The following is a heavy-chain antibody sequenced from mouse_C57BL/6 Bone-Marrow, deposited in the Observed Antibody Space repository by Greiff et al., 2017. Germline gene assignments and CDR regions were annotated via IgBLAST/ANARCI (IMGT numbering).Heavy chain of an antibody. CDR1: GYSITSGYY. CDR3: ARGGITYYFDY. J-gene: IGHJ2*01. D-gene: IGHD2-4*01. V-gene: IGHV3-6*01. CDR2: ISYDGSN. Sequence: VQLQQSGPGLVKPSQSLSLTCSVTGYSITSGYYWNWIRQFPGNKLEWMGYISYDGSNNYNPSLKNRISITRDTSKNQFFLKLNSVTTEDTATYYCARGGITYYFDYWGQGTTLTVSS.